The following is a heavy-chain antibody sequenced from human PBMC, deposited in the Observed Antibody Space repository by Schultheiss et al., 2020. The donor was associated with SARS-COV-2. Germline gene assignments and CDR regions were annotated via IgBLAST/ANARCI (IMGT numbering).Heavy chain of an antibody. CDR2: ISGSGGST. CDR3: ARDLAGGIVGATSGLDY. D-gene: IGHD1-26*01. J-gene: IGHJ4*02. CDR1: GFTFSSYS. Sequence: GGSLRLSCAASGFTFSSYSMNWVRQAPGKGLEWVSAISGSGGSTYYADSVKGRFTISRDNSKNTLYLQMNSLRAEDTAVYYCARDLAGGIVGATSGLDYWGQGTLVTVSS. V-gene: IGHV3-23*01.